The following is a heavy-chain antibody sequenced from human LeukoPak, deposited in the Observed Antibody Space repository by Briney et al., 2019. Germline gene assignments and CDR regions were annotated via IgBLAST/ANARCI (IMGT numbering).Heavy chain of an antibody. Sequence: SQTLSLTCTVSGGSLSSGDYYWGWIRQPPGRGLEWIGYIYYSGSTYYNPSLKSRVTISVDTSKNQFSLKLSSVTAADTAVYYCARGSWHGSGSYYSLFGSWGQGTLVTVSS. J-gene: IGHJ5*02. D-gene: IGHD3-10*01. CDR1: GGSLSSGDYY. CDR2: IYYSGST. V-gene: IGHV4-30-4*01. CDR3: ARGSWHGSGSYYSLFGS.